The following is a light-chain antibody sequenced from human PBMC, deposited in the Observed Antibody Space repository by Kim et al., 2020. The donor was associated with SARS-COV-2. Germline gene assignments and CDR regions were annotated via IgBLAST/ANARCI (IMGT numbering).Light chain of an antibody. CDR3: QQYYSTPAWT. CDR1: QSVLYSSNNKNY. V-gene: IGKV4-1*01. Sequence: TINCKSSQSVLYSSNNKNYLAWYQQKPGQPPKLLIYWASTRESGVPDRFSGSGSGTDFTLTISSLQAEDVAVYYCQQYYSTPAWTFGQGTKVDIK. CDR2: WAS. J-gene: IGKJ1*01.